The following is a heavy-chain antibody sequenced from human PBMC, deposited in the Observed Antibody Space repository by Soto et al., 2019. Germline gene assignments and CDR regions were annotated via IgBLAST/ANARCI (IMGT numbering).Heavy chain of an antibody. CDR3: ARASRYCTNGVCYRDGRRDYYYYMDV. CDR1: GGSFSGYY. V-gene: IGHV4-34*01. J-gene: IGHJ6*03. CDR2: INHSGST. Sequence: SETLSLTCAVYGGSFSGYYWSWIRQPPGKGLEWIGEINHSGSTNYNPSLKSRVTVSVDASKNQFSLKLSSVTAADTAVYYCARASRYCTNGVCYRDGRRDYYYYMDVWGKGTTVTVSS. D-gene: IGHD2-8*01.